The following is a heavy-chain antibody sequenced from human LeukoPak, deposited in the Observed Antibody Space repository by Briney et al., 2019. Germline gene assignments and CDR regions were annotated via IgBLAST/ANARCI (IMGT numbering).Heavy chain of an antibody. J-gene: IGHJ4*02. CDR3: ARAKPKNMVRGLIMRRESRYYFDY. CDR2: IRGGGGST. CDR1: GFTFSSYA. V-gene: IGHV3-23*01. Sequence: PGGSLRLSCAASGFTFSSYAMSWVRQAPGKGLEWVSAIRGGGGSTYYADSVKGRFTISRDNSKNTLYLQMNSLRAEDTAVYYCARAKPKNMVRGLIMRRESRYYFDYGGQGSLVTVSS. D-gene: IGHD3-10*01.